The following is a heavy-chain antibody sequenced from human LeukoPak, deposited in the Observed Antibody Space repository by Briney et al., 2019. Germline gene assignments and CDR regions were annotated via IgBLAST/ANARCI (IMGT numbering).Heavy chain of an antibody. CDR1: GGSISSSSYY. CDR3: ARGRGRRGYSPSVCQGNCFDY. V-gene: IGHV4-39*07. Sequence: SETLSLTCTVSGGSISSSSYYWGWIRQPPGKGLEWIGEINHSGSTNYNPSLKSRVTISVDTSKNQFSLKLSSVTAADTAVYYCARGRGRRGYSPSVCQGNCFDYWGQGTLVTVSS. J-gene: IGHJ4*02. CDR2: INHSGST. D-gene: IGHD5-18*01.